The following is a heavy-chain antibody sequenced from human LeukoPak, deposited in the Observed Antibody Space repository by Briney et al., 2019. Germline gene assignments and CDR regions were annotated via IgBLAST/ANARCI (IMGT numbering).Heavy chain of an antibody. Sequence: ASVKVSCKASGYTFTGYYMHWVRQAPGQGLEWMGWINPNSGGTNYAQKSQGRVTMTRDTSISTAYMELSRLRSDDTAVYYCARDSQQLANSLDYWGQGTLVTVSS. J-gene: IGHJ4*02. CDR3: ARDSQQLANSLDY. CDR2: INPNSGGT. CDR1: GYTFTGYY. V-gene: IGHV1-2*02. D-gene: IGHD6-13*01.